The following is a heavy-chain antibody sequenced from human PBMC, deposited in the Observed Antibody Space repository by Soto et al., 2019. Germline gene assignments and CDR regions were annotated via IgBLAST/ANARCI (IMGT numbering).Heavy chain of an antibody. Sequence: PGGSLRLSCAASGFTFSSYWMSWVRQAPGKGLEWVANIKQDGSEKYYVDSVKGRFTISRDNAKNSLYLQMNSLRAEDTAAYYCFLGFPQLVDYWGQGTLVTVSS. CDR3: FLGFPQLVDY. D-gene: IGHD6-6*01. CDR2: IKQDGSEK. V-gene: IGHV3-7*01. CDR1: GFTFSSYW. J-gene: IGHJ4*02.